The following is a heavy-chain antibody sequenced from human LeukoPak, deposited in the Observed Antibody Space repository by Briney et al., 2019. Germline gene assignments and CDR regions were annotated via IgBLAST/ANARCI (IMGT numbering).Heavy chain of an antibody. CDR3: ARGQDGAYADY. J-gene: IGHJ4*02. D-gene: IGHD2-15*01. Sequence: SETLSLTCTVSGGSISSGDYYWSWIRQPPGKGLEWIGYIYYSGSTYYNPSLKSRVTISVDTSKNQFSLKLSSVTAADTAVYYCARGQDGAYADYWGQGTLVTVSS. V-gene: IGHV4-30-4*01. CDR1: GGSISSGDYY. CDR2: IYYSGST.